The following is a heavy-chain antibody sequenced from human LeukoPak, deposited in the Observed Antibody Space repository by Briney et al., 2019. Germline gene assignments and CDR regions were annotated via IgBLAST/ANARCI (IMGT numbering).Heavy chain of an antibody. Sequence: SETLSLTCTVSGGSVSNYYWSWIRQHPGKGLEWIGYIYYSGSTYYNPSLKSRVTISVDTSKNQFSLKLSSVTAADTAVYYCATVPGVGATYFDYWGQGTLVTVSS. J-gene: IGHJ4*02. V-gene: IGHV4-59*06. CDR2: IYYSGST. CDR1: GGSVSNYY. CDR3: ATVPGVGATYFDY. D-gene: IGHD1-26*01.